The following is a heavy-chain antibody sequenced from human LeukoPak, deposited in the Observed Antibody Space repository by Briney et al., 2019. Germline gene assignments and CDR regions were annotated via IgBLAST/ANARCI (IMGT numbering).Heavy chain of an antibody. CDR3: TTELYCGGDCYPGA. D-gene: IGHD2-21*02. Sequence: AGGSLRLSCAASGFTFSSYAMSWVRQAPGKGLEWVGRIQSKTDSGTTDYAAPVKGRFTISRDDSKNTLYLQMNSLKTDDTAVYYCTTELYCGGDCYPGAWGQGTLVTVSS. V-gene: IGHV3-15*01. J-gene: IGHJ5*02. CDR1: GFTFSSYA. CDR2: IQSKTDSGTT.